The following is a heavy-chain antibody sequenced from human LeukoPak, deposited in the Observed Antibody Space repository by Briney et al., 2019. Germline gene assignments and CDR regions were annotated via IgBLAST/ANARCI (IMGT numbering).Heavy chain of an antibody. V-gene: IGHV3-20*04. Sequence: PGGSLRLSCAASKFTVSSKYMSWVRQAPGKGLEWVSGINRNGGSTGYADSVKSRFTISRDNAKNSLYLQMNSLRAEDTALYYCARDGSVSFYDSRGLDYWGQGTLVTVSS. CDR2: INRNGGST. J-gene: IGHJ4*02. CDR1: KFTVSSKY. D-gene: IGHD3-22*01. CDR3: ARDGSVSFYDSRGLDY.